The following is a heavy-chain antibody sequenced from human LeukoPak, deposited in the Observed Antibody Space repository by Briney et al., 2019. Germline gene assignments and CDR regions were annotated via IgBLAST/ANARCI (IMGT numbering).Heavy chain of an antibody. Sequence: GGSLRLSCAASGFTFSSYAMSWVRQAPGKGLEWVSAISGSGGSTYYADSVKGRFTISRDNAKNSLYLQMNNLRVEDTAMYYCVVGGSPGYWGQGTLVTVSS. D-gene: IGHD2-15*01. J-gene: IGHJ4*02. V-gene: IGHV3-23*01. CDR1: GFTFSSYA. CDR3: VVGGSPGY. CDR2: ISGSGGST.